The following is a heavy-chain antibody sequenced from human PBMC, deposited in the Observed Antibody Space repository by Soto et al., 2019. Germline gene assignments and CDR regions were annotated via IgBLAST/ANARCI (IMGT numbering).Heavy chain of an antibody. Sequence: GGSLRLSCAASGFTFSSYAMHWVRQAPGKGLEWVAVISYDGSNKYYADSVKGRFTISRDNSKNTLYLQMNSLRAEDTAVYYCARAAYGGYYFDYWGQGTLVTVSS. CDR2: ISYDGSNK. J-gene: IGHJ4*02. V-gene: IGHV3-30-3*01. CDR3: ARAAYGGYYFDY. D-gene: IGHD4-17*01. CDR1: GFTFSSYA.